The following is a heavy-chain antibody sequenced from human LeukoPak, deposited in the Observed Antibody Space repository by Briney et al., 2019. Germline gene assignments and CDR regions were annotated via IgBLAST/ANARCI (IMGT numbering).Heavy chain of an antibody. D-gene: IGHD1-20*01. Sequence: GGSLRLSCAASGFTFSSYTMSWVRQTPGKGLEWVSYISGSSGTVYYADSVKGRFTISRDNAKNSLYLQMNSLRDDDTAVYYCARERITGTYESYFDYWGQGTLVTVSS. CDR2: ISGSSGTV. V-gene: IGHV3-48*02. CDR3: ARERITGTYESYFDY. J-gene: IGHJ4*02. CDR1: GFTFSSYT.